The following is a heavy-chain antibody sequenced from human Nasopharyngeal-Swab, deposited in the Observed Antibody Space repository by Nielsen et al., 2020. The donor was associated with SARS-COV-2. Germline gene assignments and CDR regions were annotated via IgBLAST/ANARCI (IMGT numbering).Heavy chain of an antibody. Sequence: SETLSLTCAVYGGSFSGYYWSWIRQSPGKGLEWIGEINHSGSTNYNPSLKSRVTISVDTSKNQFSLKLSSVTAADTAVYYCARGTHYDILTGCFDYWGQGTLVTVSS. J-gene: IGHJ4*02. CDR3: ARGTHYDILTGCFDY. CDR2: INHSGST. D-gene: IGHD3-9*01. V-gene: IGHV4-34*01. CDR1: GGSFSGYY.